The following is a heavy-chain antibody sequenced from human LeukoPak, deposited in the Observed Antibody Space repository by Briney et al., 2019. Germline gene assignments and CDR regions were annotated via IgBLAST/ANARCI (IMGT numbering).Heavy chain of an antibody. V-gene: IGHV3-23*01. Sequence: GRSLRLSCAASGFTFDDYAMHWVRQAPGKGLEWVSAISGSGGSTYYADSVKGRFTISRDNSKNTLYLQMNSLRAEGTAVYYCAKGGCSSTSCYFDYWGQGTLVTVSS. J-gene: IGHJ4*02. CDR1: GFTFDDYA. CDR3: AKGGCSSTSCYFDY. CDR2: ISGSGGST. D-gene: IGHD2-2*01.